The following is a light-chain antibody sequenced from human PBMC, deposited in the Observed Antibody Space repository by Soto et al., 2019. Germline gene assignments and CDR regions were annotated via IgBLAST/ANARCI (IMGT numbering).Light chain of an antibody. J-gene: IGLJ1*01. V-gene: IGLV2-14*01. CDR2: EAS. CDR1: SSDVGGYNY. Sequence: QSVLTQPASVSGSPGQSITISCTGTSSDVGGYNYVCWYQQHPGKAPKLMIYEASNRPSGVSPRFSGSKSGNTASLTISGLQAEDEADYYCSSYTSSSTLYVFGTGTKVTVL. CDR3: SSYTSSSTLYV.